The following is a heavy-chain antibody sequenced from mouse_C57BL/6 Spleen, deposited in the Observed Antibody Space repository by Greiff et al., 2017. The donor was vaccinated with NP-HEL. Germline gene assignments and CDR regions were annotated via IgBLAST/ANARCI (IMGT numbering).Heavy chain of an antibody. D-gene: IGHD4-1*01. V-gene: IGHV5-17*01. CDR1: GFTFSDYG. Sequence: EVQVVESGGGLVKPGGSLKLSCAASGFTFSDYGMHWVRQAPEKGLEWVAYISNGSSTIYYADTVKGRFTISRDNAKNTLFLQMTSLRSEDTAMYYCAKGNWAHYYAMDYWGQGTSVTVSS. J-gene: IGHJ4*01. CDR2: ISNGSSTI. CDR3: AKGNWAHYYAMDY.